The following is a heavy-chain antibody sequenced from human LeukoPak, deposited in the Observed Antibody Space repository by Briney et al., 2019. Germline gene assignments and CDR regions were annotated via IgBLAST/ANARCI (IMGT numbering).Heavy chain of an antibody. J-gene: IGHJ6*02. Sequence: ASVKVSCKVSGYTLTELSMHWVRQAPGKGLEWMGGFDPEDGETIYAQKFQGRVTITADESTSTAYMELSSLRSEDTAVYYCAREHSTYSSPVSHYYYGMDVWGQGTTVTVSS. CDR3: AREHSTYSSPVSHYYYGMDV. CDR2: FDPEDGET. V-gene: IGHV1-24*01. D-gene: IGHD6-13*01. CDR1: GYTLTELS.